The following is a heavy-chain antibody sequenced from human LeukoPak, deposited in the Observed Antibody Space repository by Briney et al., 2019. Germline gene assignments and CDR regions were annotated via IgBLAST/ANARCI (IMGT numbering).Heavy chain of an antibody. Sequence: GGSLRLSCAASGFTFSNYAMSWVRQAPGKGLEWVSSIGSGGTTHYADSVKGRFTISRDNSKNTLFLQMNSLRAEDTAVYYCAKYFYDSSTYSFDYWGQGTLVTVSS. V-gene: IGHV3-23*01. CDR3: AKYFYDSSTYSFDY. J-gene: IGHJ4*02. CDR1: GFTFSNYA. D-gene: IGHD3-22*01. CDR2: IGSGGTT.